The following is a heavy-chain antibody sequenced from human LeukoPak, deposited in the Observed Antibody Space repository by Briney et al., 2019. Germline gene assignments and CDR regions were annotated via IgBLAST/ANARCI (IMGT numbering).Heavy chain of an antibody. CDR3: SRLNTVACSSPSCHVDS. V-gene: IGHV4-39*01. CDR1: GGSISSVNYY. CDR2: INYSGRT. J-gene: IGHJ4*02. Sequence: SETLSLTCTVSGGSISSVNYYWGWIRQPPGKGLEWIGNINYSGRTYYSPSLKSRVTISVDTSENQFSLKVSSVTAADTAVYYCSRLNTVACSSPSCHVDSWGQGTLVTVSS. D-gene: IGHD2-2*01.